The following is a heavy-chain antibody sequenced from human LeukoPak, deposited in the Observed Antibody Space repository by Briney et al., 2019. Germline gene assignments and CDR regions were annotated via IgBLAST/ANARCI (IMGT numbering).Heavy chain of an antibody. Sequence: SETLSLTCTVSGGSISSYYWSWIRQPPGKGLEWIGYIYYSGSTNYNPSLKSRVTISVGTSKNQFSLKLSSVTAADTAVYYCARVERYYYDSSGPASPWGQGTLVTVSS. J-gene: IGHJ5*02. CDR3: ARVERYYYDSSGPASP. V-gene: IGHV4-59*01. D-gene: IGHD3-22*01. CDR1: GGSISSYY. CDR2: IYYSGST.